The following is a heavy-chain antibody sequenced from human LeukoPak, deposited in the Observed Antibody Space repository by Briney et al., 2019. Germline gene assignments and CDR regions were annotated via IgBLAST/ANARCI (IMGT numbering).Heavy chain of an antibody. CDR3: ARDKPGQYCSSTSCYTFDAFDI. CDR1: GGSISSYY. V-gene: IGHV4-59*01. CDR2: IYYSGST. Sequence: SETLSLTCTVPGGSISSYYWSWIRQPPGKGLEWIGYIYYSGSTNYNPSLKSRVTISVDTPKNQFSLKLSPVTAADTAVYYCARDKPGQYCSSTSCYTFDAFDIWGQGTMVTVSS. D-gene: IGHD2-2*02. J-gene: IGHJ3*02.